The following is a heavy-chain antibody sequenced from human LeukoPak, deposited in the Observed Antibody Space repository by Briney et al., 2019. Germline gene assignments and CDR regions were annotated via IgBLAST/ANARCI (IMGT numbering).Heavy chain of an antibody. J-gene: IGHJ4*02. CDR3: ARDYCSGAGCSPLGY. CDR1: GFTFSSYG. D-gene: IGHD2-15*01. V-gene: IGHV3-30*03. CDR2: ISYDGSTK. Sequence: QPGRSLRLSCAASGFTFSSYGIHWVRQAPGKGLEWVAVISYDGSTKYYADSVKGRFTISRDNFNNTLYLQMNSLRAEDTAVYYCARDYCSGAGCSPLGYWGQGTLVTVSS.